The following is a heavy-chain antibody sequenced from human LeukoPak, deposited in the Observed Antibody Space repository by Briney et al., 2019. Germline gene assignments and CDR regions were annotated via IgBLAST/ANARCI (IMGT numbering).Heavy chain of an antibody. V-gene: IGHV3-30*03. J-gene: IGHJ4*02. CDR1: GITFRSYG. CDR2: ISYDGSHK. D-gene: IGHD3-10*01. CDR3: ARSQKYGSGSSH. Sequence: GGSLRLSCAASGITFRSYGMHWVRQAPGKGLEWVAVISYDGSHKYYADSVKGRFSISRDNSKNTLYLQMNSLRADDTAVYYCARSQKYGSGSSHWGQGTLVTVSS.